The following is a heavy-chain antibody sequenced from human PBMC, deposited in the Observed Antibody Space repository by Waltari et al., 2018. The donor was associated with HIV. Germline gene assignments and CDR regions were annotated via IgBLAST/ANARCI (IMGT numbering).Heavy chain of an antibody. D-gene: IGHD4-17*01. CDR1: GFTFTTFA. CDR3: AKTVPTVTSIFEGFDV. V-gene: IGHV3-23*01. CDR2: ISGSGGNK. Sequence: QLLESGGGLVQPGGSLRLSCVGSGFTFTTFAMNWVRQAPGQCWEWLSSISGSGGNKYYADSVKGRISISRENSKNTVYLQINSLRVDDTAIYYCAKTVPTVTSIFEGFDVWGQGAMVTVSS. J-gene: IGHJ3*01.